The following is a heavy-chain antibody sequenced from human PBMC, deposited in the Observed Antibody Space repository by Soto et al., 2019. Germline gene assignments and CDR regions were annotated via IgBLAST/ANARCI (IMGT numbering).Heavy chain of an antibody. CDR1: GGTFSSYA. CDR2: INPSGGST. D-gene: IGHD3-3*01. CDR3: ARGGVVILRDEPPDNWFDP. V-gene: IGHV1-46*01. J-gene: IGHJ5*02. Sequence: VASVKVSCKASGGTFSSYAISWVRQAPGQGLEWMGIINPSGGSTSYAQKFQGRVTMTRDTSTSTVYMELSSLRSEDTAVYYCARGGVVILRDEPPDNWFDPWGQGTLVTVSS.